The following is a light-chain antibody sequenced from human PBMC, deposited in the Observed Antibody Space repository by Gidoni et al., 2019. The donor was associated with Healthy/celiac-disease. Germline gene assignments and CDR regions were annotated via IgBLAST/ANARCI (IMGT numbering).Light chain of an antibody. CDR2: YAF. CDR3: QQANSNLALT. Sequence: DSQLTHSPSFLAASVGDRVTITCRASQDIVSHIAWYQQNQGKAPKLLIYYAFILQSGVPSRFSGSGSGTEFSLTISSLQRGDFATYYCQQANSNLALTFGGXTKVDI. CDR1: QDIVSH. J-gene: IGKJ4*01. V-gene: IGKV1-9*01.